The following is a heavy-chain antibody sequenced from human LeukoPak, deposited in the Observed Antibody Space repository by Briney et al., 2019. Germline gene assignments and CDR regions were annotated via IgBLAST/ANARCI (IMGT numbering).Heavy chain of an antibody. J-gene: IGHJ4*02. CDR1: GDSVSSNSAT. D-gene: IGHD5-18*01. Sequence: SQTLSLTCAISGDSVSSNSATWNWIRQSPSRGLEWLGRTYYRSKWYNDYEESVKSRITINPDTSKNQFSLQLNSVTPEDTAVYFCARDLAGDGGYSYGMVDYWGQGTLVTVSS. CDR2: TYYRSKWYN. CDR3: ARDLAGDGGYSYGMVDY. V-gene: IGHV6-1*01.